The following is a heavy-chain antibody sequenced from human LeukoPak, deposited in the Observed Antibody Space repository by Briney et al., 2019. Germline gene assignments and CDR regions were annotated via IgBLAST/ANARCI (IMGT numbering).Heavy chain of an antibody. CDR3: ARGKVAGSAHYYHGMDV. CDR2: ISAYNGNT. V-gene: IGHV1-18*01. J-gene: IGHJ6*02. D-gene: IGHD6-19*01. Sequence: ASVKVSCKASGYTFTSYGISWVRQAPGQGLEWMGWISAYNGNTNYAQKLQGRVTMTTDTSTSTVYMELRSLRSDDTAVYYCARGKVAGSAHYYHGMDVWGQGTTVTVSS. CDR1: GYTFTSYG.